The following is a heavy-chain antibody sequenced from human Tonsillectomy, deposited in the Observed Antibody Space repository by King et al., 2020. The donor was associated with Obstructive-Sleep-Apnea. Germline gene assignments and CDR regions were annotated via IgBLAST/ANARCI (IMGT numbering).Heavy chain of an antibody. V-gene: IGHV3-30*04. Sequence: VQLVESGGGVVQPGRSLRLSCAASGFTFSSYAMHWVRQAPGKGLEWGAVISYDGSNKYYADSVKGRFTIARDNSKNTLYLQMNSLRAEDTAVYYCARDSMVRGVIMNYWGQGTLVTVSS. CDR3: ARDSMVRGVIMNY. J-gene: IGHJ4*02. CDR2: ISYDGSNK. D-gene: IGHD3-10*01. CDR1: GFTFSSYA.